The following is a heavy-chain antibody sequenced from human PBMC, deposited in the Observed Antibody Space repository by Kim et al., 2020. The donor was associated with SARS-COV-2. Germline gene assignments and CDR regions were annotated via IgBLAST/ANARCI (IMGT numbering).Heavy chain of an antibody. Sequence: GGSLRLSCAASGFTFSGSAMHWVRQASGKGLEWVGRIRSKANSYATEYAASVKGRFTISRDGSKNTAYLQMNSLKTEDTAVYYCSGPYSSSWYGLNYWGQGTLVTVS. D-gene: IGHD6-13*01. CDR2: IRSKANSYAT. CDR1: GFTFSGSA. J-gene: IGHJ4*02. CDR3: SGPYSSSWYGLNY. V-gene: IGHV3-73*01.